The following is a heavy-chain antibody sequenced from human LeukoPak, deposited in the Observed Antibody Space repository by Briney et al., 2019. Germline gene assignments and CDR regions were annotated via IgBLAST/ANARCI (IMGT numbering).Heavy chain of an antibody. CDR3: ARLGFGELLGPDY. D-gene: IGHD3-10*01. CDR1: GLSFSTYS. J-gene: IGHJ4*02. V-gene: IGHV3-48*02. Sequence: GGSLRLSCAASGLSFSTYSMIWVRQAPGKGLEWVSYISSSSSSIYYADSVKGRFTISRDNAKHSLYLQMNSLRDEDTAVYYCARLGFGELLGPDYWGQGTLVTVSS. CDR2: ISSSSSSI.